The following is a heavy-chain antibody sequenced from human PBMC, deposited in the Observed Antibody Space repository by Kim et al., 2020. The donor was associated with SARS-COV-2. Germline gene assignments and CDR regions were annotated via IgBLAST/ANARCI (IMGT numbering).Heavy chain of an antibody. CDR3: ARADVVVAAPFDY. J-gene: IGHJ4*02. V-gene: IGHV5-51*01. D-gene: IGHD2-15*01. Sequence: SPSFQGQVTITADKSISTAYLQWSSLKASDTAMYYCARADVVVAAPFDYWGQGTLVTVSS.